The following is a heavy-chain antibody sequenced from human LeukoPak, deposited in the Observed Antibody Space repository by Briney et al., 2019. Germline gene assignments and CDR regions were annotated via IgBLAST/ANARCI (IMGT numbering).Heavy chain of an antibody. CDR2: ISSSGSTI. CDR1: GFTFSSYE. V-gene: IGHV3-48*03. D-gene: IGHD3-22*01. CDR3: ARFYDSSGYYYFDY. Sequence: GGSLRLSCAASGFTFSSYEMNWVRQAPGKGLEWVSYISSSGSTIYYADSVKGRFTISRDNAKNSLYLQMNSLRAEDTAVYYCARFYDSSGYYYFDYWGQGTLVTVSS. J-gene: IGHJ4*02.